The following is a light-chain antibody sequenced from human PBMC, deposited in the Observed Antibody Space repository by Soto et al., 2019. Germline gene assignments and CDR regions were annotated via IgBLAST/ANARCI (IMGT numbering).Light chain of an antibody. CDR1: QSVSSSY. Sequence: EIVLTQSPGTLSLSPGERATLSCRASQSVSSSYLAWHQQKPGQAPRLLIYGTSNRATGIPDRFSGSGSGTDFTLTISSLEPEDFATYYCQQLNSYPLTFGGGTKVEIK. J-gene: IGKJ4*01. CDR3: QQLNSYPLT. V-gene: IGKV3-20*01. CDR2: GTS.